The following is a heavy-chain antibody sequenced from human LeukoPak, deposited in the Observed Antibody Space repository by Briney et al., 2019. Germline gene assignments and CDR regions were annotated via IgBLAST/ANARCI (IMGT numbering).Heavy chain of an antibody. V-gene: IGHV4-39*07. CDR1: GSSISSSSYY. J-gene: IGHJ1*01. Sequence: SETLSLTCTVSGSSISSSSYYWGWIRQPPGKGLEWIGSIYYSGSTYYNPSLKSRVTISVDTSKNQFSLKLSSVTAADTAVYYCARDQAAGDAEYFQHWGQGILVTVSS. CDR3: ARDQAAGDAEYFQH. D-gene: IGHD6-13*01. CDR2: IYYSGST.